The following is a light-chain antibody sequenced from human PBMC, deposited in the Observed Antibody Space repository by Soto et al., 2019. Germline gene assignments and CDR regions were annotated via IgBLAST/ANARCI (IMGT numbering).Light chain of an antibody. CDR2: EVN. V-gene: IGLV2-8*01. CDR1: SSDVGGYNY. CDR3: AAWDDSLNGQV. Sequence: QSALTQPPSASGSPGQSVAISCTGTSSDVGGYNYVSWYQQHPGKAPKLMIYEVNKRPSGVPDRFSGSKSGNTASLTVSGLQSEDEADYYCAAWDDSLNGQVFGTGTKVTVL. J-gene: IGLJ1*01.